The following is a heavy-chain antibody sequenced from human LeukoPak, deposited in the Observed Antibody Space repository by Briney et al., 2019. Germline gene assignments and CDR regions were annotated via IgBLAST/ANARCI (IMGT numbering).Heavy chain of an antibody. CDR3: AKAKGIAAAGRFDP. CDR2: ISWNSGSI. Sequence: GGSLRLSCAASVFTFDDYAMHWVRQAPGKGLEWVSGISWNSGSIGYADSVKGRFTISRDNAKSSLYLQMNSLRAEDTALYYCAKAKGIAAAGRFDPWGQGTLVTVSS. D-gene: IGHD6-13*01. CDR1: VFTFDDYA. J-gene: IGHJ5*02. V-gene: IGHV3-9*01.